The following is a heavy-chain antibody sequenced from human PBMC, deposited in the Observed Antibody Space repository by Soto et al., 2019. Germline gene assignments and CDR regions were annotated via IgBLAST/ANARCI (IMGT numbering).Heavy chain of an antibody. V-gene: IGHV3-23*01. CDR3: AKVAEKYYDFWSGYYSYFDY. D-gene: IGHD3-3*01. CDR2: ISGSGGST. CDR1: GFTFSSYA. Sequence: GGSLRLSCAASGFTFSSYAMSWVRQAPGKGLEWVSAISGSGGSTYYADSVKGRFTISRDNSKNTLYLQMNSLRAEDTAVYYCAKVAEKYYDFWSGYYSYFDYWGQGTLVTVSS. J-gene: IGHJ4*02.